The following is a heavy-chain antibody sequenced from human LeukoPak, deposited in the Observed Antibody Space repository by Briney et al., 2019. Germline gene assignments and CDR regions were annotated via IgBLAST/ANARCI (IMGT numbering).Heavy chain of an antibody. D-gene: IGHD3-22*01. J-gene: IGHJ5*02. V-gene: IGHV3-11*01. CDR1: GFTFSDYY. CDR2: ISSSGSTI. Sequence: GGSLRLSCAASGFTFSDYYMSWIRQAPGKGLEWASYISSSGSTIYYADSVKGRFTISRDNAKNSLYLQMNSLRAEDTAVYYCARDREYYYYDSSGWFDPWGQGTLVTVSS. CDR3: ARDREYYYYDSSGWFDP.